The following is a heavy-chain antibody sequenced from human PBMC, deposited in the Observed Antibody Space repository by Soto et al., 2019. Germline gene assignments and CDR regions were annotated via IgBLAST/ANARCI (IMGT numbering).Heavy chain of an antibody. Sequence: EVQLLESGGGLVQPGGSLRLSCAASGFTFSSYVMNWVRQAPGKGLEWVSGISGSGSNTYYADPVKGRFTISRDNSNDTLYLQMNSLRAEDTAVYYCAHPYDSGSSYYGIDVWGRGTTVTVSS. D-gene: IGHD3-10*01. V-gene: IGHV3-23*01. CDR2: ISGSGSNT. CDR1: GFTFSSYV. CDR3: AHPYDSGSSYYGIDV. J-gene: IGHJ6*02.